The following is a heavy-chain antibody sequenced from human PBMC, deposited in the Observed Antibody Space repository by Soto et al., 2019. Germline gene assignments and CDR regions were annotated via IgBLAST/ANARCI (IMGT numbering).Heavy chain of an antibody. Sequence: ASVKVSCKTSGYTYNRYGITWVRQAPGRGLELLGWISCYNHDTIYAQRFQGRVSMTIDTSTTTAYMELRTLTPDDTAVYYCAKNGQPPYYYYGLDVWGQGTTVTVSS. CDR1: GYTYNRYG. CDR3: AKNGQPPYYYYGLDV. D-gene: IGHD2-8*01. V-gene: IGHV1-18*01. CDR2: ISCYNHDT. J-gene: IGHJ6*02.